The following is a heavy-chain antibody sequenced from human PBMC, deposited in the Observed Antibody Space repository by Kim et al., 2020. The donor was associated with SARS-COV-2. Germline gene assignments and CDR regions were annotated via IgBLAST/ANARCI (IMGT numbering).Heavy chain of an antibody. CDR3: ARGGYSNYALREYWYFDL. Sequence: GRFTISRDNAKNSLYLQMNSLRAEDTAVYYCARGGYSNYALREYWYFDLWGRGTLVTVSS. D-gene: IGHD4-4*01. V-gene: IGHV3-48*03. J-gene: IGHJ2*01.